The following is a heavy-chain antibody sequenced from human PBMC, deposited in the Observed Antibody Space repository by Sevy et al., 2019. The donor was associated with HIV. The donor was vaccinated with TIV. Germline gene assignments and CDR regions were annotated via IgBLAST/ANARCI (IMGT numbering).Heavy chain of an antibody. Sequence: GGSLRLSCAASGFTFRSYGLHWIRQAPGKGLEWVAVISYDGSNKYYADSVKGRFTISRDNSKNTLYLQMNSLRAEDTAVYYCAKNHYDFWSGYYFGGQRTLVTVSS. J-gene: IGHJ4*02. D-gene: IGHD3-3*01. CDR2: ISYDGSNK. CDR3: AKNHYDFWSGYYF. CDR1: GFTFRSYG. V-gene: IGHV3-30*18.